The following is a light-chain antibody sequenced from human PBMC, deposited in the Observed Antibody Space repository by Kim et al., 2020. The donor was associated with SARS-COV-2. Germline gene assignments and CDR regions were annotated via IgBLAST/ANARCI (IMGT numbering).Light chain of an antibody. V-gene: IGKV3-20*01. CDR3: QQYDSSRT. J-gene: IGKJ2*01. CDR2: GAS. CDR1: QSITSNY. Sequence: SLSPGERATLSCRASQSITSNYLAWYQHKPGQAPRLLIYGASSRATGIPDRFSGSGSGTDFTLTISRLEPEEFAVYYCQQYDSSRTFGQGTKLEI.